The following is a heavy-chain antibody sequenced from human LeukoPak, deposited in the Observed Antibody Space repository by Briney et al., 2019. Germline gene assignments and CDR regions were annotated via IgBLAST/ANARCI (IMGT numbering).Heavy chain of an antibody. CDR3: ARAWPAMDYYYGMDV. J-gene: IGHJ6*02. CDR1: GYTFTSYA. CDR2: ISAGNGNT. V-gene: IGHV1-3*01. Sequence: ASVKVSCTASGYTFTSYAMHWVRQAPGQRLEWMGWISAGNGNTKYSQKFQGRVTITRDTSASTAYMELSSLRSEDTAVYYCARAWPAMDYYYGMDVWGQGTTVTVSS. D-gene: IGHD5-18*01.